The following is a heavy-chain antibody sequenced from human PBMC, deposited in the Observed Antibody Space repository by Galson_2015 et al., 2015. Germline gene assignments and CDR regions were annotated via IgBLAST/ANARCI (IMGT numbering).Heavy chain of an antibody. Sequence: SLRLSCAASGFTFDDYAMHWVRQAPGKGLEWVSLISGDGGSTYYADSVKGRFTISRDNSKNSLYLQMNSLRTEDTALYYCAKDGERCSGGSCYHSGEDYWVQGTLVTVSS. CDR1: GFTFDDYA. CDR3: AKDGERCSGGSCYHSGEDY. D-gene: IGHD2-15*01. J-gene: IGHJ4*02. CDR2: ISGDGGST. V-gene: IGHV3-43*02.